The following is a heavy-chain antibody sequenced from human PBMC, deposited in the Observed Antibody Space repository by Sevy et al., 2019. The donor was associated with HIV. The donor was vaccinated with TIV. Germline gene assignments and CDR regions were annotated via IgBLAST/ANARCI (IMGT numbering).Heavy chain of an antibody. CDR1: EFIFSDYA. D-gene: IGHD2-2*01. CDR3: AKTTNSGGGAVPAANYYYYGMDV. CDR2: INGKGRST. J-gene: IGHJ6*02. V-gene: IGHV3-23*01. Sequence: GGSLRLSCAASEFIFSDYAMNWVRQTPGKGLEWVSSINGKGRSTHYADSVEGRFTISRDNSKNTLYLQMNSLRAEDTAVYYCAKTTNSGGGAVPAANYYYYGMDVWGQGTTVTVSS.